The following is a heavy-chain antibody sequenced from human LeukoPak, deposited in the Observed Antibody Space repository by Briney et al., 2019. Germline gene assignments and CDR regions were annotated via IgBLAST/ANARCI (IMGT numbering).Heavy chain of an antibody. V-gene: IGHV3-7*03. CDR1: GFNFSSYW. CDR3: AKGTVAGLDY. J-gene: IGHJ4*02. CDR2: IRPDGDR. D-gene: IGHD6-19*01. Sequence: GGSLRLSCAASGFNFSSYWMNWVRQAPGKGLEWVANIRPDGDRHYMDSVKGRFTISRDNAKNSLYLQMNSLRAEDTALYYCAKGTVAGLDYWGQGTLVTVSS.